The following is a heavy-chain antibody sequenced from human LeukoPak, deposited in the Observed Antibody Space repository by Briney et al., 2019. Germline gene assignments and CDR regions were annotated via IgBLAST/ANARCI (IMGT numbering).Heavy chain of an antibody. CDR2: IIPIFGTA. CDR3: ASSDFDWSMLGHYYYYMDV. CDR1: GGTFSSHA. V-gene: IGHV1-69*05. Sequence: SVKVSCKASGGTFSSHAISWVRQAPGQGLEWMGRIIPIFGTANYAQKFQGRVTITTDESTSTAYMELSSLRSEDTAVYYCASSDFDWSMLGHYYYYMDVWGKGTTVTVSS. D-gene: IGHD3-9*01. J-gene: IGHJ6*03.